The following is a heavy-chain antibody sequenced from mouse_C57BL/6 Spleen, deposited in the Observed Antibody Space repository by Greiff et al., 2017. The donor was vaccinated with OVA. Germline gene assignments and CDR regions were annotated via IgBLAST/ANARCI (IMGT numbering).Heavy chain of an antibody. CDR3: ARWGVVAHFDY. J-gene: IGHJ2*01. V-gene: IGHV2-2*01. CDR2: IWSGGST. Sequence: VQLQESGPGLVQPSQSLSITCTVSGFSLTSYGVHWVRQSPGKGLEWLGVIWSGGSTDYNAAFISRLSISKDNSKSQVFFKMNSLQADDTAIYYCARWGVVAHFDYWGQGTTLTVSS. CDR1: GFSLTSYG. D-gene: IGHD1-1*01.